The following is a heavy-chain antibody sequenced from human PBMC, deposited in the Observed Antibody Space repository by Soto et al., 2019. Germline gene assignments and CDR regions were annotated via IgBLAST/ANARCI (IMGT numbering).Heavy chain of an antibody. Sequence: SLTCTVSGGSISSYYWSWIRQPAGKGLEWIGRIYTSGSTNYNPSLKSRVTMSVDTSKNQFSLKLSSVTAADTAVYYCARESYDYVWGSYRHDAFDIWGQGTMVTVSS. J-gene: IGHJ3*02. CDR2: IYTSGST. V-gene: IGHV4-4*07. D-gene: IGHD3-16*02. CDR3: ARESYDYVWGSYRHDAFDI. CDR1: GGSISSYY.